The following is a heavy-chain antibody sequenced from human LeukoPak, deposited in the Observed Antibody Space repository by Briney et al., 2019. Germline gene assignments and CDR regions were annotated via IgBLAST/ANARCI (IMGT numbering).Heavy chain of an antibody. V-gene: IGHV4-4*07. J-gene: IGHJ6*03. CDR2: ICTSGST. Sequence: SETLSLTCTVSGGSISSYYWSWIRQPAGKGLEWIGRICTSGSTNYNPSLKSRVTMSVDTSKNQFSLKLSSVTAADTAVYYCASNSGSYYYYYYMDVWGKGTTVTVSS. CDR1: GGSISSYY. CDR3: ASNSGSYYYYYYMDV. D-gene: IGHD1-26*01.